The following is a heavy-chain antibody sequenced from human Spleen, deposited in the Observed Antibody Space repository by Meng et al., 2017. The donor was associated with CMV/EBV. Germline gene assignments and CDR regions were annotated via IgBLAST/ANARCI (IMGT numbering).Heavy chain of an antibody. V-gene: IGHV4-59*01. D-gene: IGHD6-19*01. J-gene: IGHJ4*02. CDR2: IYYSGST. CDR3: AGDVGGSSGWYLGN. Sequence: SETLSLTCTVPGGTITSYYWSWIRQPPGKGLEWIGYIYYSGSTKYKLSLKSRVTISLDMSKNQFSLKLSAVTAADTAVYFGAGDVGGSSGWYLGNWGQGKLVTVSS. CDR1: GGTITSYY.